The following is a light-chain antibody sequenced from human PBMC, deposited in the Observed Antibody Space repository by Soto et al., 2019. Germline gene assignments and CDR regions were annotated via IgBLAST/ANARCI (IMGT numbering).Light chain of an antibody. V-gene: IGKV3-15*01. CDR2: GAS. CDR1: QSVSSN. CDR3: QQYNNWPRT. J-gene: IGKJ1*01. Sequence: EIVMTQSPATLSVSPGERATLSCRASQSVSSNLAWYQQKPGQAPRLLIYGASTRSTGIPARFSGSGSGTEFPLTSSRVQSEYVAVYYCQQYNNWPRTFGQGTKVEIK.